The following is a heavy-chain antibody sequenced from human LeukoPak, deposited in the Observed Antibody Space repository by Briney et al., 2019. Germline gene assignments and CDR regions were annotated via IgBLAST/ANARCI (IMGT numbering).Heavy chain of an antibody. J-gene: IGHJ4*02. V-gene: IGHV1-46*01. CDR2: INPSGGST. CDR3: ARDLWSLDY. D-gene: IGHD3-3*01. Sequence: GSSVKVSCKASGGTFSSYAISWVRQAPGQGLEWMGIINPSGGSTSYAQKFQGRATMTRDTSTSTVYMELSSLRSEDTAVYYCARDLWSLDYWGQGTLVTVSS. CDR1: GGTFSSYA.